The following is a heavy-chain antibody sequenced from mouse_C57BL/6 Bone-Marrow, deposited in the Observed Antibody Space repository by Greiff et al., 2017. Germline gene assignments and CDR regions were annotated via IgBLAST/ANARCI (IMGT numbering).Heavy chain of an antibody. J-gene: IGHJ1*03. D-gene: IGHD2-3*01. CDR1: GFTFSSYA. CDR3: ARDSYDGYYWYFDV. Sequence: EVQLVESGGGLVKPGGSLKLSCAASGFTFSSYAMSWVRQTPDKRLEWVATISDGGSYTYYPDNVKGRFTISRDNAKNNLYLQMSHLKSEDTAMYYCARDSYDGYYWYFDVWGTGTTVTVSS. CDR2: ISDGGSYT. V-gene: IGHV5-4*01.